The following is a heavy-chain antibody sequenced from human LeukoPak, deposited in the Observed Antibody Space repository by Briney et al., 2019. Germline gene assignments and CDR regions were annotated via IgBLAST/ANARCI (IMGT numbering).Heavy chain of an antibody. CDR2: ISGSGGST. D-gene: IGHD3-9*01. CDR1: GFTSSSYA. Sequence: GGSLRLSCAASGFTSSSYAMSWVRQAPGKGLEWVSAISGSGGSTYYADSVKGRFTISRDNSKNTLFLQMNSLRADDTAVYYCAKDSYDILTGYYQNWGQGTLVTVSS. V-gene: IGHV3-23*01. CDR3: AKDSYDILTGYYQN. J-gene: IGHJ4*02.